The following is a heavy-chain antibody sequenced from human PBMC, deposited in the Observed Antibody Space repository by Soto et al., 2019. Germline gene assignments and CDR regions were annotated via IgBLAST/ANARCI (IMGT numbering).Heavy chain of an antibody. CDR1: GFSLSCIGMC. CDR2: IDWDGDE. CDR3: ARSITRSGFFNWFDS. D-gene: IGHD3-3*01. V-gene: IGHV2-70*01. J-gene: IGHJ5*01. Sequence: SGPTLVNPTQTLTLTCTFSGFSLSCIGMCVSWIRQPPGKALEWLALIDWDGDEYYSTSLETRLTISKDTSKNQVVLTMSNMDPVDTATYYCARSITRSGFFNWFDSWGQGTLVTVSS.